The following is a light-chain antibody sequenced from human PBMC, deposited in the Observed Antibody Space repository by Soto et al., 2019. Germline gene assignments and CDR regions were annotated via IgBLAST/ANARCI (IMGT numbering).Light chain of an antibody. CDR1: QSVSSSY. Sequence: EIVLTQSPGTLSLSPGERATLSFSASQSVSSSYLAWYQQTPGQAPRLLIYDTSYRATGVPDRFSGSGSGTDFTLTISRLEPEDFAMYYCQQYGNSPWTFGQGTKVDIK. CDR2: DTS. CDR3: QQYGNSPWT. J-gene: IGKJ1*01. V-gene: IGKV3-20*01.